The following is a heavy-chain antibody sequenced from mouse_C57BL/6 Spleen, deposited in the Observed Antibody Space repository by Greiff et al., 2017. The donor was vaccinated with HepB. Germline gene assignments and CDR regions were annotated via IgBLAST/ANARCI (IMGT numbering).Heavy chain of an antibody. V-gene: IGHV1-64*01. D-gene: IGHD1-1*01. CDR2: IHPNSGST. CDR3: ARSYYGSGAWFAD. CDR1: GYTFTSYW. Sequence: QVQLQQPGAELVKPGASVKLSCKASGYTFTSYWMHWVKQRPGQGLEWIGMIHPNSGSTNYNEKFKSKATLTVDKSSSTAYMQLSSLTSEDSAVYYCARSYYGSGAWFADWGQGTLVTVSA. J-gene: IGHJ3*01.